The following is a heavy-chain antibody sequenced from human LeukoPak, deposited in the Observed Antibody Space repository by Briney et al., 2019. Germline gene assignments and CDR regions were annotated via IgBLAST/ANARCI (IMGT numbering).Heavy chain of an antibody. CDR1: GYTFIDYY. CDR3: ARAFFRGPSKTDFPY. J-gene: IGHJ4*02. V-gene: IGHV1-2*02. CDR2: INPNSGGT. Sequence: ASVKVSCKASGYTFIDYYMHWVRQAPGQGLEWMGWINPNSGGTSHAQMFQGRVTMTRDTSISTAYMELSRLRSDDTAVYYCARAFFRGPSKTDFPYWGQGTLVTVSS. D-gene: IGHD3-3*02.